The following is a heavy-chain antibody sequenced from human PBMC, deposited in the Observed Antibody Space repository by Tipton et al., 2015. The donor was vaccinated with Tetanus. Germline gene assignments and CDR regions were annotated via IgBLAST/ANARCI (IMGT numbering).Heavy chain of an antibody. CDR1: GFSFSDSF. Sequence: QLVQSGGGLVKPGGSLRLSCAASGFSFSDSFMGWIRQAPGKGLEWVSYISHSSNTIYVADSVKGRFTIFRDNAKNSLYLQMNSLSADDTAVYYCGKQNGGRWVVDHWGQGTLVTVSS. D-gene: IGHD4-23*01. CDR3: GKQNGGRWVVDH. J-gene: IGHJ4*02. V-gene: IGHV3-11*01. CDR2: ISHSSNTI.